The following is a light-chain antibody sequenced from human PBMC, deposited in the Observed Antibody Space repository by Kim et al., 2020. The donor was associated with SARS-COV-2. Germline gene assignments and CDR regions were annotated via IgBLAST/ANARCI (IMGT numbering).Light chain of an antibody. V-gene: IGLV1-47*01. CDR3: AALDDSLSWV. Sequence: PGHGVTVSCSGSSSNIVSKYVYSYQQLPGTAPKHLISMNKQRPSGFPYLFSVSKSGTSASLAISGLRSEDESDYYCAALDDSLSWVFGGGTKLSVL. CDR1: SSNIVSKY. CDR2: MNK. J-gene: IGLJ3*02.